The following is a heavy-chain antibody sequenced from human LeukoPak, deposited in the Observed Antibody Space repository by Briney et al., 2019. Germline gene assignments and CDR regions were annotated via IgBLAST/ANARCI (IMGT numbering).Heavy chain of an antibody. CDR3: ARDPSDTSGFYAYFYI. D-gene: IGHD2/OR15-2a*01. CDR1: GYTFNHHG. J-gene: IGHJ3*02. Sequence: ASGKFSCKGSGYTFNHHGISWARHAPGQGLEWMGWISCSNGGTNYEQEFQGRVTMTTDTSTATAYREMRRLGSDDTAIYYCARDPSDTSGFYAYFYIWGQGTLGSASS. V-gene: IGHV1-18*01. CDR2: ISCSNGGT.